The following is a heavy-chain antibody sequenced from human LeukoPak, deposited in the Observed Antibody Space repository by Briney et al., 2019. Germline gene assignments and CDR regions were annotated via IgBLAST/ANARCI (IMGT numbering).Heavy chain of an antibody. J-gene: IGHJ6*02. V-gene: IGHV3-48*03. Sequence: PGGSLRLSCAASGFTFSSYEMNWVHQAPGKGLEWVSYISSSGSTIYYADSVKGRFTISRDNAKNSLYLQMNSLRAEDTAVYYCARDIITMVRGVYYYYGMDVWGQGTTVTVSS. CDR1: GFTFSSYE. CDR3: ARDIITMVRGVYYYYGMDV. CDR2: ISSSGSTI. D-gene: IGHD3-10*01.